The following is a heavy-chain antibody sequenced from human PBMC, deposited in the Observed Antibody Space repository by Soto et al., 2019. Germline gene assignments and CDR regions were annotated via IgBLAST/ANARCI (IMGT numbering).Heavy chain of an antibody. CDR2: INHSGST. CDR1: GGSFSGYY. V-gene: IGHV4-34*01. Sequence: PSETLSLTRAVYGGSFSGYYWSWIRQPPGKGLEWIGEINHSGSTNYNPSLKSRVTISVDTSKNQFSLKLSSVTAADTAVYYCARERRYDFWSGYYPVNNWLDPWGQG. J-gene: IGHJ5*02. D-gene: IGHD3-3*01. CDR3: ARERRYDFWSGYYPVNNWLDP.